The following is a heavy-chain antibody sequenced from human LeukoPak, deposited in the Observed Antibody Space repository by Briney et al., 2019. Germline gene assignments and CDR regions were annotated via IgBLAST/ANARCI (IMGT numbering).Heavy chain of an antibody. J-gene: IGHJ4*02. Sequence: PGGSLRLSCPASGFTYSNYAMTWVRQAPGKGLEWVSGISDSGGRTYYADSVKGRFTISRDNSKNTLYLQMNSLRAEDTAVYNCANPGSGYYPSPFDHWGQGTLVTVSS. V-gene: IGHV3-23*01. CDR1: GFTYSNYA. D-gene: IGHD3-3*01. CDR2: ISDSGGRT. CDR3: ANPGSGYYPSPFDH.